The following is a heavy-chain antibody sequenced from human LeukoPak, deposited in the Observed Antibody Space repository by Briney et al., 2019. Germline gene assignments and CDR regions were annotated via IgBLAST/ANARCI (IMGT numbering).Heavy chain of an antibody. D-gene: IGHD3-22*01. CDR1: GFSFSDYG. V-gene: IGHV3-30*18. CDR2: ISYDGITK. CDR3: AKALNYYDSSGPGY. J-gene: IGHJ4*02. Sequence: PGGSLRLSCVASGFSFSDYGMHWVRQAPGKGLEWMAVISYDGITKKYADSVQGRFTISRDNSKNTVQLEMNSLRVEDTAVYYCAKALNYYDSSGPGYWGQGTLVTVSS.